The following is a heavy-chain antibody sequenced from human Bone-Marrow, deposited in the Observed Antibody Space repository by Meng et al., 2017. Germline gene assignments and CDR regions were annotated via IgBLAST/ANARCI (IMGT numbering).Heavy chain of an antibody. V-gene: IGHV3-21*01. Sequence: GESLKISCAASGFTFSSYSMNWVRQAPGKGLEWVSSISSSSSYIYYADSVKGRFTISRDNAKNSLYLQMNSLRAEDTAVYYCAGSYCSSTSCYYYYGMDVWGQGTTVTVSS. D-gene: IGHD2-2*01. CDR2: ISSSSSYI. J-gene: IGHJ6*02. CDR1: GFTFSSYS. CDR3: AGSYCSSTSCYYYYGMDV.